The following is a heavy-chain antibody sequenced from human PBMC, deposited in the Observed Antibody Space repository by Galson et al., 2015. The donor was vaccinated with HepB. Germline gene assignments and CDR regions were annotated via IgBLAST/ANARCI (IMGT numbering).Heavy chain of an antibody. D-gene: IGHD2-8*02. J-gene: IGHJ4*02. CDR1: GFTFSNAW. V-gene: IGHV3-15*07. Sequence: SLRLSCAASGFTFSNAWMNWVRQAPGKGLEWVGRIKSKTDGGTTDYAAPVKGRFTISRDDSKNTLYLQMNSLKTEDTAVYYCTTIYWALGTSARMDYWGQGTLVTVSS. CDR3: TTIYWALGTSARMDY. CDR2: IKSKTDGGTT.